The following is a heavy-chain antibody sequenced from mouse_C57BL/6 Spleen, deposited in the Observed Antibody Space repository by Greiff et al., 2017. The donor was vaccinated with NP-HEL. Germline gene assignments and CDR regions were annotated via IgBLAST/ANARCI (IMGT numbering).Heavy chain of an antibody. D-gene: IGHD2-3*01. CDR1: GFTFNTYA. Sequence: EVQLVEPGGGLVQPKGSLKLSCAASGFTFNTYAMHWVRQAPGKGFEWVALIRSKSSNYATYYADSVKARFTISRDDSQSMLYLQMNNLKAEDTAMYYCVRDGRLLPYWYFDVWGTGTTVTVSS. J-gene: IGHJ1*03. V-gene: IGHV10-3*01. CDR3: VRDGRLLPYWYFDV. CDR2: IRSKSSNYAT.